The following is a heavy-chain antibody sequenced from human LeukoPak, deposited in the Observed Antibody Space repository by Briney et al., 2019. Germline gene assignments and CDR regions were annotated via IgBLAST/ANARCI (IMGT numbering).Heavy chain of an antibody. D-gene: IGHD4-23*01. CDR3: AGEYGGNIDY. V-gene: IGHV3-33*01. CDR1: GFSFSRYG. J-gene: IGHJ4*02. CDR2: IWYDGSKK. Sequence: GGSLRLSCAASGFSFSRYGMHWVRQAPGKGLGWVEVIWYDGSKKYYSDSVKGRFTISRDNSNNPLYLQMNSLRAEDTAVYYCAGEYGGNIDYWGQGTLVTVSS.